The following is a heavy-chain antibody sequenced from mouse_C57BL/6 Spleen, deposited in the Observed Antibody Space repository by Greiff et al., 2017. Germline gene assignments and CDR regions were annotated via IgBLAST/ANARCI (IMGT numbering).Heavy chain of an antibody. J-gene: IGHJ4*01. Sequence: QVQLQQPGAELVKPRASVKLSCKASGYTFTSYWMHWVKQRPGQGLEWIGMIHPNSGSTNYNEKFKSKATLTVDKSSSTAYMQLSSLTSEDSAVYYCAATVVARAMDYWGQGTSVTVSS. CDR2: IHPNSGST. CDR3: AATVVARAMDY. V-gene: IGHV1-64*01. D-gene: IGHD1-1*01. CDR1: GYTFTSYW.